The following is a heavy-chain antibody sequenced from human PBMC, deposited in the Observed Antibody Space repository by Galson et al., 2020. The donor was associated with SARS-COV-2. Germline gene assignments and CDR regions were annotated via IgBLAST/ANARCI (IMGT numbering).Heavy chain of an antibody. J-gene: IGHJ4*02. CDR2: MYSGGTT. CDR3: ARDRHCTGGSCSGL. CDR1: GFTVSNNY. Sequence: GGSLRLSCAASGFTVSNNYMRWFRQAPGKGLEWVSLMYSGGTTSYADSAKGRFTISRDFSKNTVYLQMNSLTADDTAVYYCARDRHCTGGSCSGLWGQGTLVTVSS. V-gene: IGHV3-66*01. D-gene: IGHD2-15*01.